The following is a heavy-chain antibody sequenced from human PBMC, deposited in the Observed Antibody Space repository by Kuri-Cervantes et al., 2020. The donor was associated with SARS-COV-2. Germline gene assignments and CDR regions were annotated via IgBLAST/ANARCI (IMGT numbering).Heavy chain of an antibody. CDR2: ISGSGGST. Sequence: GESLKISCAASGFTFDDYAMHWVRQAPGKGLEWVSGISGSGGSTYYADSVKGRFTISRANSKNTLYLQMNSLRAEDTAVYYCAKGYSSGYPIPNYWGQGTLVTVSS. V-gene: IGHV3-23*01. CDR1: GFTFDDYA. D-gene: IGHD3-22*01. J-gene: IGHJ4*02. CDR3: AKGYSSGYPIPNY.